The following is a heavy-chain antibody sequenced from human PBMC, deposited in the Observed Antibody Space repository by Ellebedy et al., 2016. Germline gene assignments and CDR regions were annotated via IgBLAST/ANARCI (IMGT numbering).Heavy chain of an antibody. CDR3: ARDLWRIAAGNFDY. J-gene: IGHJ4*02. CDR2: ISYDGGTK. V-gene: IGHV3-30*04. D-gene: IGHD6-13*01. Sequence: GESLKISCAASGFTFSSYAIHWVRQAPGKGLEWVAIISYDGGTKYYADSVKGRFTISRDNSKNTLYLQMNSLRTEDTAVYYCARDLWRIAAGNFDYWGQGTLVTVSS. CDR1: GFTFSSYA.